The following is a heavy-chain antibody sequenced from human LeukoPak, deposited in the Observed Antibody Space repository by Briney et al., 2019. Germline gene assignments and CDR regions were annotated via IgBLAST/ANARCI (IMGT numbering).Heavy chain of an antibody. CDR2: IYPRDGST. Sequence: ASVKVSCKASGYTFTSNYIHWVRQAPGQGLEWMGLIYPRDGSTSYAQKFQGRVTVTRDTSTSTVHMELSGLRSEDTAVYYCARAPYYSRIEYYFEFWGQGTLVTVSS. D-gene: IGHD3-22*01. J-gene: IGHJ4*02. CDR1: GYTFTSNY. V-gene: IGHV1-46*01. CDR3: ARAPYYSRIEYYFEF.